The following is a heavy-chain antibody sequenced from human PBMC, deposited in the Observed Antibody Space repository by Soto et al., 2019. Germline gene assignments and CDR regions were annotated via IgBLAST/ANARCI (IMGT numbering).Heavy chain of an antibody. CDR3: ARVGGTGWITDY. D-gene: IGHD6-19*01. V-gene: IGHV3-11*01. CDR1: GFTFSDYY. Sequence: PGGSLRLSCAASGFTFSDYYMSWIRQAPGKGLDWISYISSSGGSIYYVDSVKGRFTISRDNAKNSVYLQMNSLRTDDTAVYYCARVGGTGWITDYWGRGTLVTVSS. J-gene: IGHJ4*02. CDR2: ISSSGGSI.